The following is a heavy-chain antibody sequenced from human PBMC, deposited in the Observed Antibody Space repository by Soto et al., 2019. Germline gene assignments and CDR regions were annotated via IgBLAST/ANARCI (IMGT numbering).Heavy chain of an antibody. V-gene: IGHV3-33*01. CDR2: IWFNGINK. D-gene: IGHD2-21*01. J-gene: IGHJ4*02. CDR3: VRGGDFSTGFGKDY. CDR1: GFNFNNYG. Sequence: QVQLVESGGGVVQPGRSLRLSCAASGFNFNNYGMHWVRQAPGKGLEWGAFIWFNGINKYYAESVKGRFAISRDNSENSLFLQMDSLRVDVTGVYYCVRGGDFSTGFGKDYWGQGTLVTVSS.